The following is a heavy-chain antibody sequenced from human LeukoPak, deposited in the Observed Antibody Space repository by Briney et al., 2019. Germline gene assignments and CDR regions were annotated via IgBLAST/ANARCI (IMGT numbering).Heavy chain of an antibody. V-gene: IGHV4-34*01. CDR2: SNRSGSN. J-gene: IGHJ4*02. Sequence: SQTLSPTCAVYGGSFRDYYWSSIRQPPGKGLEWIVESNRSGSNNYNPSLESRVTISVDTSRNQFSLELTSVTAADTAVYYCARAPKIAVPGAPPGKNWGQGTLVTVSS. CDR3: ARAPKIAVPGAPPGKN. CDR1: GGSFRDYY. D-gene: IGHD6-19*01.